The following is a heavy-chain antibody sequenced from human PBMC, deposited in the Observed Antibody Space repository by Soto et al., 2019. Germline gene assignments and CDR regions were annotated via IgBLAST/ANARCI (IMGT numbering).Heavy chain of an antibody. CDR1: GDSVSSNSVA. J-gene: IGHJ6*02. CDR2: TYYRSRWYS. CDR3: ARSEEDSDYYYYGLDV. D-gene: IGHD2-15*01. V-gene: IGHV6-1*01. Sequence: SQTLSLTCVISGDSVSSNSVAWNWVRQSPSRGLEWLGRTYYRSRWYSDFAVSVRGRIVINADTSKNQFSLQLNSVTPEDTAVYFCARSEEDSDYYYYGLDVWGQGTTVTSP.